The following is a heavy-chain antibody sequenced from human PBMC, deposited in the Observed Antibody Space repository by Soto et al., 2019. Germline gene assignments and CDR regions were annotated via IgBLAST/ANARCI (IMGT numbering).Heavy chain of an antibody. V-gene: IGHV1-69*12. CDR1: GGTFSSYA. D-gene: IGHD1-1*01. J-gene: IGHJ6*01. CDR2: IIPIFGTA. CDR3: ASPTKPLYYYSGMDV. Sequence: QVQLVQSGAEVKKPGSSVKVSCKASGGTFSSYAISWVRQAPGQGLEWMGGIIPIFGTANYAQKFQGRVTITADESTSTDYMELSSMRSEDTAVYYCASPTKPLYYYSGMDVWGQGTTVTVSS.